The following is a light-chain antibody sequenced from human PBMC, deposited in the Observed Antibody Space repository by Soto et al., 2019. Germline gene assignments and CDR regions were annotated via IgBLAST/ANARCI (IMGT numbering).Light chain of an antibody. Sequence: EIVMTQSPATLSVSPGRRVTVSCRASQSVSSNLAWYQQIPGQAPRLVMYDASTRATGIPARISGSGSGTAFTLTISSLQSEDFAVYYCQQYRNWPLTFGGGTKVDIK. CDR1: QSVSSN. J-gene: IGKJ4*01. V-gene: IGKV3D-15*01. CDR2: DAS. CDR3: QQYRNWPLT.